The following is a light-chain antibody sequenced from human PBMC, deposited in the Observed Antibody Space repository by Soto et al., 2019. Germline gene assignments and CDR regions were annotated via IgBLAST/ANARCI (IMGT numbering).Light chain of an antibody. CDR1: QDISNY. V-gene: IGKV1-33*01. CDR2: DAS. CDR3: QQYDNLPPYT. J-gene: IGKJ2*01. Sequence: DIQMTQSPSSLSASVGDRVTITCQASQDISNYLNGYQQKPGKAPKLLIYDASNLETGVPSRFSGSGSGTDFTFTISSLQPEDIATYHCQQYDNLPPYTFGQGTKLEIK.